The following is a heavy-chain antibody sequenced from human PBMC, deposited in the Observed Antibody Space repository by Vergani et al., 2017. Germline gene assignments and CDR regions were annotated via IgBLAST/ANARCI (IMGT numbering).Heavy chain of an antibody. Sequence: QVQLVESGGGVVQPGRSLRLSCAASGFTFSSYGMHWVRQAPGKGLEWVAVIWYDGSNKYYADSVKGRFTISRDNSKNTLYLQMNSLRADDTAVYYCARDRGYSGSYSLSWGQGTLVTVSS. V-gene: IGHV3-33*01. J-gene: IGHJ5*02. CDR2: IWYDGSNK. CDR1: GFTFSSYG. CDR3: ARDRGYSGSYSLS. D-gene: IGHD1-26*01.